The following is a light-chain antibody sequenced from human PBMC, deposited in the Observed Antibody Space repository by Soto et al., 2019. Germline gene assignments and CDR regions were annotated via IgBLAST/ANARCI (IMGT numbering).Light chain of an antibody. J-gene: IGKJ1*01. Sequence: EIVMTQSPATLSVSPGEGATLSCRASQSVGSKLAWYQQRPGQAPRVLIYDASNRASGIPARFSGSGSGTEFTRTISSLQSEDFAVYYCQHYSNWFWTFGQGTKVEI. V-gene: IGKV3-15*01. CDR2: DAS. CDR3: QHYSNWFWT. CDR1: QSVGSK.